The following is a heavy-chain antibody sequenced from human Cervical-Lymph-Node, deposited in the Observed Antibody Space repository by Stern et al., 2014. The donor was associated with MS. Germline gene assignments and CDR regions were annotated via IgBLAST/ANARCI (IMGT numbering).Heavy chain of an antibody. CDR3: ARDDIPAGVNWFDP. CDR2: ISAYKGNT. Sequence: QVQLVQSGAEVKTPGASVKVSCKASGYTFTNYAMSWVRQAPGQGLEWMGWISAYKGNTKYAQKFQGRVTMTADTSTSTVYMEVRSLRFDDTAVYYCARDDIPAGVNWFDPWGQGTLVTVSS. D-gene: IGHD6-13*01. V-gene: IGHV1-18*01. CDR1: GYTFTNYA. J-gene: IGHJ5*02.